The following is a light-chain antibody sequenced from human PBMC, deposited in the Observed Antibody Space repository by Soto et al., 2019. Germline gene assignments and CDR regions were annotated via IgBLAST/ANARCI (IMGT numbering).Light chain of an antibody. CDR3: PQRSNWPWT. CDR1: QSVSSY. Sequence: EIVLTQSPATLSLSPGERATLSCRASQSVSSYLAWYQQKPGQAPRLLIYDASNRATGIPARFSGSGSGTDFTLTISSLETEDFAVYYCPQRSNWPWTFGQGTKVAIK. J-gene: IGKJ1*01. V-gene: IGKV3-11*01. CDR2: DAS.